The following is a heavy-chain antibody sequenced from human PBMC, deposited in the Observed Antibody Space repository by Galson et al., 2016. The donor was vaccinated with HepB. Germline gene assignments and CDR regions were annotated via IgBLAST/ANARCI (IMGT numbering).Heavy chain of an antibody. V-gene: IGHV5-51*01. Sequence: QSGAEVKKPGESLRISCKGSGYTFDSYWIGWVRQLPGKGLEWMGIIYPDDSESKYSPDLEGQVTMSVDKSVSTAYLQWSSLKASDTAMYYCARHKKGYVATHDAFVIWGRGTMVTGSS. J-gene: IGHJ3*02. CDR1: GYTFDSYW. D-gene: IGHD2-2*01. CDR2: IYPDDSES. CDR3: ARHKKGYVATHDAFVI.